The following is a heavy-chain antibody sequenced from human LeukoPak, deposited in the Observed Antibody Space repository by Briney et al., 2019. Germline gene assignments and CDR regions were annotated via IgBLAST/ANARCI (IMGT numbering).Heavy chain of an antibody. J-gene: IGHJ4*02. D-gene: IGHD3-22*01. CDR1: GFTFSTSD. CDR2: ICTVGDT. Sequence: GGSLRLSCAASGFTFSTSDMHWVRHSTGKGLEWVSAICTVGDTYYPGSVKGRFTISRENAKNSLYLQMNSLRAGDTAVYYCARADRSGYYSYWGQGTLVTVSS. CDR3: ARADRSGYYSY. V-gene: IGHV3-13*01.